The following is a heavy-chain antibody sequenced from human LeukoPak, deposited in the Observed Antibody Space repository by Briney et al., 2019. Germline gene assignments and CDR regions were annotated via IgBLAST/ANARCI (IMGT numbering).Heavy chain of an antibody. J-gene: IGHJ4*02. Sequence: PGGSLRLSCAASGFTFSSYGMNWVRQAPGKGLEWVSYISSSSSTIYYADSVKGRFTISRDNAKNSLYLQMNSLRAEDTAVYYCAKDKRITMVRGDYFDYWGQGTLVTVSS. V-gene: IGHV3-48*01. CDR2: ISSSSSTI. CDR1: GFTFSSYG. CDR3: AKDKRITMVRGDYFDY. D-gene: IGHD3-10*01.